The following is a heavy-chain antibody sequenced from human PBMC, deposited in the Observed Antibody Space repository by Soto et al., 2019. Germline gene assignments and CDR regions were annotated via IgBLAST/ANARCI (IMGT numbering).Heavy chain of an antibody. Sequence: QVQLVESGGGVVQPGRFLRLSCAASGFTFSSYGMHWVRQALGKGLEWVAVISYDGSNKYYADSVKGRFTISRDNSKNTLYLQMNSLRAEDTAVYYCAKDRRKVVVAAPFDYWGQGTLVTVSS. CDR3: AKDRRKVVVAAPFDY. J-gene: IGHJ4*02. D-gene: IGHD2-15*01. V-gene: IGHV3-30*18. CDR1: GFTFSSYG. CDR2: ISYDGSNK.